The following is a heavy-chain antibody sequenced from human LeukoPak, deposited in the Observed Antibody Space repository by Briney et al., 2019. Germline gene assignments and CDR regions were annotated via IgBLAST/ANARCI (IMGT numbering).Heavy chain of an antibody. Sequence: SSVKVSCKASGGTFSSYAISWVRQAPGQGLEWMGRIIPIFGIANYAQKFQGRVTITADKSTSTAYMELSSLRSEDTAVYYCASVPRGGDYVGWGQGTLVTVSS. CDR2: IIPIFGIA. CDR3: ASVPRGGDYVG. CDR1: GGTFSSYA. D-gene: IGHD4-17*01. J-gene: IGHJ1*01. V-gene: IGHV1-69*04.